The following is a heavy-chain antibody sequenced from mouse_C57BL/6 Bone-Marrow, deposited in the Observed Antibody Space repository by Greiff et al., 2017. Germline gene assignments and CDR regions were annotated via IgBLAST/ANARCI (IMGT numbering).Heavy chain of an antibody. V-gene: IGHV1-55*01. CDR3: ARHSHYYGSSYWYFDV. CDR1: GYTFTSYW. CDR2: IYPGSGST. J-gene: IGHJ1*03. D-gene: IGHD1-1*01. Sequence: QVQLKQPGAELVKPGASVKMSCKASGYTFTSYWITWVKQRPGQGLEWIGDIYPGSGSTNYNEKFKSKATLTVDTSSSTAYMQLSSLTSEDSAVYYCARHSHYYGSSYWYFDVWGTGTTVTVSS.